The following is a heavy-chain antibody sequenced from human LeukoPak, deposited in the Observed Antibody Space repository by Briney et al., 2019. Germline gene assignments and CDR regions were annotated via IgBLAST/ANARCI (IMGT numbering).Heavy chain of an antibody. V-gene: IGHV1-69*04. J-gene: IGHJ5*02. CDR1: GGTFSSYA. D-gene: IGHD1-20*01. Sequence: SVKVSCKASGGTFSSYAISWVRQAPGQGLEWMGRIIPILGIANYAQKFQGRVTITADKSTSTAYMELSSLRSEDTAVYYCARGADYNWNDEEWFDPWGQGTLVTVSS. CDR2: IIPILGIA. CDR3: ARGADYNWNDEEWFDP.